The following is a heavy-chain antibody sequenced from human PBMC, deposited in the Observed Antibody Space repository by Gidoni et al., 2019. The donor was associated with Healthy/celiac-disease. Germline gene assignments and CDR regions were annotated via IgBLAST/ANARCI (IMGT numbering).Heavy chain of an antibody. CDR1: GGSISSSSYY. CDR3: ARHVSGKYIAAASTRYYYGMDV. V-gene: IGHV4-39*01. Sequence: QLQLQESGPGLVKPSETLSLTCTAPGGSISSSSYYWGWIRQPPGKGLEWIGSIYYSGSTYYNPSLKSRDTISVDTSKIQFSLKLSTVTAADTAVYYCARHVSGKYIAAASTRYYYGMDVWGQGTTVTVSS. D-gene: IGHD6-13*01. J-gene: IGHJ6*02. CDR2: IYYSGST.